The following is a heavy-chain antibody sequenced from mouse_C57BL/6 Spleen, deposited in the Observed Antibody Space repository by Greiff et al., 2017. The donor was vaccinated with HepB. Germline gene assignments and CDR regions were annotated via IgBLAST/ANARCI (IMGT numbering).Heavy chain of an antibody. CDR2: IYPGGGYT. J-gene: IGHJ1*03. CDR1: GYTFTNYW. Sequence: QVQLQQSGAELVRPGTSVKMSCKASGYTFTNYWIGWAKQRPGHGLEWIGDIYPGGGYTNYNEKFKGKATLTADKSSSTAYMQFSSLTSEDSAIYYCARAPKGGSRGWYFDVWGTGTTVTVSS. CDR3: ARAPKGGSRGWYFDV. D-gene: IGHD1-1*01. V-gene: IGHV1-63*01.